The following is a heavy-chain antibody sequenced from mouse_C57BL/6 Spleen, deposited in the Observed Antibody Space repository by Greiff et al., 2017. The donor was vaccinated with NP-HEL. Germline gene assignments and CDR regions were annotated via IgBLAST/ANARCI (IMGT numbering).Heavy chain of an antibody. CDR2: IHPNSGST. V-gene: IGHV1-64*01. CDR1: GYTFTSYW. D-gene: IGHD1-1*01. J-gene: IGHJ4*01. CDR3: ARGYYGSSYRPSYAMDY. Sequence: QVQLQQPGAELVKPGASVKLSCKASGYTFTSYWMHWVKQRPGQGLEWIGMIHPNSGSTNYNEKFKSKATLTVDKSSSTAYMQLSSLTSEDSAVYYCARGYYGSSYRPSYAMDYWGQGTSVTVSS.